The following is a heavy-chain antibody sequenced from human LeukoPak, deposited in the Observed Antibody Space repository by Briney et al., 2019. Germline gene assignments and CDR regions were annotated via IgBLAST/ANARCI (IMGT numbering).Heavy chain of an antibody. Sequence: GGSLRLSCAASGFTFSSYEMNWVRQAPGKGREWGSYISSSGSTIYYADSVKGRFTISRDNAKNSLYLQMNSLRAEDTAVYYCARVLLWFGELDYWGQGTLVTVSS. V-gene: IGHV3-48*03. D-gene: IGHD3-10*01. CDR1: GFTFSSYE. J-gene: IGHJ4*02. CDR2: ISSSGSTI. CDR3: ARVLLWFGELDY.